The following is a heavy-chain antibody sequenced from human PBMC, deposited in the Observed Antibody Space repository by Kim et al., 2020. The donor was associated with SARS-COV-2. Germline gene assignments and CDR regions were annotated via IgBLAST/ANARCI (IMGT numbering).Heavy chain of an antibody. CDR3: ATQGEAYYYGSG. CDR1: GGSISSSSYY. V-gene: IGHV4-39*01. Sequence: SETLSLTCTVSGGSISSSSYYWGWIRKPPGKGLEWIGSIYYSGSTYYNPSLKSRVTISVDTSKNKFSLKLSSVTAADTAVYYCATQGEAYYYGSGWGQGTLVTVSS. CDR2: IYYSGST. J-gene: IGHJ4*02. D-gene: IGHD3-10*01.